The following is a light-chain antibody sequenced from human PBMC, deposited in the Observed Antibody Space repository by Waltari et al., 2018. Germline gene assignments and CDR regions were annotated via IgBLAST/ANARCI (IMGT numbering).Light chain of an antibody. CDR3: TSYTTTNSLGV. V-gene: IGLV2-14*03. CDR2: DVA. Sequence: QSALTQPASVSGSPGQSLTISCTGITSDVGGYTYVSWYQQHPDTAPKLVIYDVANRPSGVSSRFSGSKSGNTASLTISGLQTEDEADYYCTSYTTTNSLGVFGGGTKLTVL. CDR1: TSDVGGYTY. J-gene: IGLJ3*02.